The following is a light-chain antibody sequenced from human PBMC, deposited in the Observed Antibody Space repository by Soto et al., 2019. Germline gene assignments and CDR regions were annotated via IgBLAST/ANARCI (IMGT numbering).Light chain of an antibody. V-gene: IGLV2-14*01. CDR2: EVN. J-gene: IGLJ1*01. Sequence: QSALTHPACVSGSPGQSITISCTGTSSDVGGFNYVSWYQQHPGKAPKLMIYEVNNRPSGVSNRFSGSTSGNTASLTISGLQAEDEADYYCSSYTSSSTSYVFGSGTKLTVL. CDR3: SSYTSSSTSYV. CDR1: SSDVGGFNY.